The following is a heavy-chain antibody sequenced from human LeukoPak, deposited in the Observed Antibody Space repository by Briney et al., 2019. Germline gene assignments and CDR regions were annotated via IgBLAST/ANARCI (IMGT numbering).Heavy chain of an antibody. Sequence: GRSLTLSCAASGFTFSSYSMNWVRQAPGKGLDLISSISSSSSYKYYADSVKGRLTISRDNAKNSLYLQMHSLRSEDPAVYYFTTTIAAAGLDCWGEGTLVTV. CDR3: TTTIAAAGLDC. V-gene: IGHV3-21*01. CDR1: GFTFSSYS. CDR2: ISSSSSYK. J-gene: IGHJ4*02. D-gene: IGHD6-13*01.